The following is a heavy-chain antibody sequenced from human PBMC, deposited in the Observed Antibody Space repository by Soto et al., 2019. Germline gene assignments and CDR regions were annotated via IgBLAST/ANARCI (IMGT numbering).Heavy chain of an antibody. CDR2: INPSGGST. CDR1: GYTFTSYY. Sequence: ASVKVSCKASGYTFTSYYMHWVRQAPGQGLEWIGIINPSGGSTSYAQKFQGRVTMTRDTSTSTVYMELSSLRSEDTAVYYCARGVMATILVYYGMDVWGQGTTVTVSS. D-gene: IGHD5-12*01. J-gene: IGHJ6*02. CDR3: ARGVMATILVYYGMDV. V-gene: IGHV1-46*01.